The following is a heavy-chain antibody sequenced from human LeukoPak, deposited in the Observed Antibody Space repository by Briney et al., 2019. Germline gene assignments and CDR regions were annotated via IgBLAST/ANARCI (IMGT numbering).Heavy chain of an antibody. J-gene: IGHJ3*01. D-gene: IGHD2-8*01. Sequence: GGSLRLSCAVSGFTFSSFAMSWVRQAPGKGLVWVSRLNGDGTNIIYADSVKGRFTISRDNAENTLYLQMNSLRAEDTALYYCARSQSGVFDVWGQGTMVTVSS. CDR3: ARSQSGVFDV. V-gene: IGHV3-74*01. CDR2: LNGDGTNI. CDR1: GFTFSSFA.